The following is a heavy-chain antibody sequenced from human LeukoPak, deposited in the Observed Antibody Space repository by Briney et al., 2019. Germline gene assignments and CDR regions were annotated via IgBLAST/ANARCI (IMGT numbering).Heavy chain of an antibody. J-gene: IGHJ4*02. CDR2: FDPEDGET. Sequence: ASVKVSCKVSGYTLTELSMHWVRQAPGKGLEWMGGFDPEDGETIYAQKFQGRVTITADESTSTAYMELSSLRSEDTAVYYCARVAAVAGILDYWGQGTLVTVSS. D-gene: IGHD6-19*01. CDR1: GYTLTELS. CDR3: ARVAAVAGILDY. V-gene: IGHV1-24*01.